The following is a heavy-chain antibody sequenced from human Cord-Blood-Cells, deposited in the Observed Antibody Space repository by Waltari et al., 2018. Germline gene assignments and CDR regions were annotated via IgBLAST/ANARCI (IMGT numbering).Heavy chain of an antibody. Sequence: QVQLVQSGAEVKKPGASVKVSCKASGYTFTSYEINWVRQATGQGLEWMEWMNPNSGNTGYAQKFQGRVTITRNTSISTAYMELSSLRSEDTAVYDCARGHILGTDAFDIWGQGTMVTVSS. J-gene: IGHJ3*02. CDR3: ARGHILGTDAFDI. D-gene: IGHD2-21*01. V-gene: IGHV1-8*03. CDR1: GYTFTSYE. CDR2: MNPNSGNT.